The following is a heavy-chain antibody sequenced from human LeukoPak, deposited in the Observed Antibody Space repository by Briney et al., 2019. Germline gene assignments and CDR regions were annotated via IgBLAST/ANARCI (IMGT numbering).Heavy chain of an antibody. J-gene: IGHJ4*02. V-gene: IGHV1-69*04. CDR2: IIPILGIA. Sequence: GASVKVSCKASGGTFSSYAISWVRQAPGQGLEWMGRIIPILGIANYAQKFQGRVTITADKSTSTAYMELSSLRSEDTAVYYCARDLGTVTRGFSDYWGQGALVTVSS. D-gene: IGHD4-17*01. CDR3: ARDLGTVTRGFSDY. CDR1: GGTFSSYA.